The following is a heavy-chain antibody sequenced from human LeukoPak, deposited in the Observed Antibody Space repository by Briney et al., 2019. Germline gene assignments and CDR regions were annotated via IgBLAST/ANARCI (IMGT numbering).Heavy chain of an antibody. V-gene: IGHV3-21*01. D-gene: IGHD3-9*01. CDR3: ARARPQFMTGYYPRYFDL. CDR1: GFTFSRYW. Sequence: GGSLRLSCAASGFTFSRYWMTWVRQAPGKGLEWVSSISSSSSYIYYADSVKGRFTISRDNAKNSLYLQMNSLRAEDTAVYYCARARPQFMTGYYPRYFDLWGRGTLVTVSS. CDR2: ISSSSSYI. J-gene: IGHJ2*01.